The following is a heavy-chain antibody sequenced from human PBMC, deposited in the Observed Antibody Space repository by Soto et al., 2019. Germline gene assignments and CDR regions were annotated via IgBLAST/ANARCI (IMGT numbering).Heavy chain of an antibody. CDR2: ISYDGSNK. Sequence: GGSLRLSCAASGFTFSSYAMHWVRQAPGKGLEWVAVISYDGSNKYYADSVKGRFTISRDNSKNTLYLQMNSLRAEDTAVYYCARWVKMATGFDYWGQGTLVTVSS. CDR3: ARWVKMATGFDY. CDR1: GFTFSSYA. J-gene: IGHJ4*02. V-gene: IGHV3-30-3*01. D-gene: IGHD5-12*01.